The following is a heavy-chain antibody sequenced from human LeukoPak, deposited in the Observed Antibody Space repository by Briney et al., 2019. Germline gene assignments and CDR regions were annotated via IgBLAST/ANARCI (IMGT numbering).Heavy chain of an antibody. D-gene: IGHD3-22*01. CDR2: ISSSSSYI. J-gene: IGHJ4*02. V-gene: IGHV3-21*01. CDR1: GLTFSSYS. Sequence: GGSLRLSCAASGLTFSSYSMNWVRQAPGKGLEWVSSISSSSSYIYYADSVKGRFTISRDNAKNSLYLQMNSLRAEDTAVYYCARAYYDSSGMPDYWGQGTLVTVSS. CDR3: ARAYYDSSGMPDY.